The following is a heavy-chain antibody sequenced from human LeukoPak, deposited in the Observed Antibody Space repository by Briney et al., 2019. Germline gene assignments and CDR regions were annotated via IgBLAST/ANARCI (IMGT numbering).Heavy chain of an antibody. CDR1: GGSISSYY. Sequence: SETLSLTCTVSGGSISSYYWSWIRQPPGKGLEWIGYIYYSGSTNYNPSLKSRVTISVDTSKNQFSLKLSSVTAADTAVYYCARGGDGYSYFDYWGQGTLVTASS. D-gene: IGHD5-24*01. J-gene: IGHJ4*02. CDR3: ARGGDGYSYFDY. CDR2: IYYSGST. V-gene: IGHV4-59*01.